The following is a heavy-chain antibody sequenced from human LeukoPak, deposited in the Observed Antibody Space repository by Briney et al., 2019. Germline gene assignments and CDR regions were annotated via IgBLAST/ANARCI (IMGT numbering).Heavy chain of an antibody. CDR3: ARVDDHYYGSGSYDY. J-gene: IGHJ4*02. CDR1: GYTFTGYY. V-gene: IGHV1-2*06. CDR2: INPNSGGT. Sequence: EASAKVSCKASGYTFTGYYMHWVRQAPGQGLEWMGRINPNSGGTNYAQKFQGRVTMTRDTSISTAYMELSRLRSDDTAVYYCARVDDHYYGSGSYDYWGQGTLVTVSS. D-gene: IGHD3-10*01.